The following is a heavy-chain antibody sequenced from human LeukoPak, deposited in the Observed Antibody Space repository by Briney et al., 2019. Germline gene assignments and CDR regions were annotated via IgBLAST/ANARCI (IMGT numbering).Heavy chain of an antibody. D-gene: IGHD6-19*01. J-gene: IGHJ4*02. CDR3: ASSDGYSSGWYGNLFDY. CDR2: INGSGDI. Sequence: SQTLSLTCAVYGGSFSGYYWSWIRQSPGKGLEWIGEINGSGDINYNPSLKSRVTMSIDTSKNQFSLKLNSVTAADTAVYYCASSDGYSSGWYGNLFDYWGQGTLVTVSS. V-gene: IGHV4-34*01. CDR1: GGSFSGYY.